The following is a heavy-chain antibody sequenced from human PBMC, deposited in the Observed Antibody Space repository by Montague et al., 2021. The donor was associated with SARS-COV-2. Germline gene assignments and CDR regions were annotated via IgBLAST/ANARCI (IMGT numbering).Heavy chain of an antibody. V-gene: IGHV2-26*01. CDR3: ARIQTEPPLVYPGYWYYYFDF. D-gene: IGHD1-14*01. Sequence: PALVKPTQTLTLTCNVSGFSLTNRLGVTWVRQPPGKALEWLGHIFLNGEQSVSTSLKTRLTVSRDTSTSQVVLSMTNVGPADTATYYCARIQTEPPLVYPGYWYYYFDFWGQGTLVSVSS. CDR1: GFSLTNRLG. J-gene: IGHJ4*02. CDR2: IFLNGEQ.